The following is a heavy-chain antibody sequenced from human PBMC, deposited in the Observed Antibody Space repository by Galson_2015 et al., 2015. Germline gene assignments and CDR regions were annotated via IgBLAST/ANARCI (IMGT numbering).Heavy chain of an antibody. CDR1: GFTFSSYG. D-gene: IGHD1-20*01. J-gene: IGHJ6*02. V-gene: IGHV3-33*01. CDR2: IWYDGSNK. CDR3: AADYITGTTLWRIQYYYYYYGMDA. Sequence: SLRLSCAASGFTFSSYGMHWVRQAPGKGLEWVAVIWYDGSNKYYADSVKGRFTISRDNSKNTLYLQMNSLRAEDTAVYYCAADYITGTTLWRIQYYYYYYGMDAWGQGTTVTVSS.